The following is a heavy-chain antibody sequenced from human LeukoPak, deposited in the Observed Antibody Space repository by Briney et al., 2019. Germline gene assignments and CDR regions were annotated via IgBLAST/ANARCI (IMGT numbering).Heavy chain of an antibody. CDR3: ARGGRSTRPFDY. D-gene: IGHD2-2*01. V-gene: IGHV3-30-3*01. CDR2: ISYDGSNK. Sequence: GGSLRLSCAASGFTFRSYAMHWVRQAPGKGLEWVAVISYDGSNKYYADSVKGRFTISRDNSKNTLYLQMNSLRAEDTAVYYCARGGRSTRPFDYWGQGTLVTVSS. J-gene: IGHJ4*02. CDR1: GFTFRSYA.